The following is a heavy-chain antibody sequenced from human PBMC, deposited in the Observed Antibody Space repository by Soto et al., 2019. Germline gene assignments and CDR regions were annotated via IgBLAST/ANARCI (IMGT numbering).Heavy chain of an antibody. CDR1: GGSISSGGYY. CDR2: IYYSGST. D-gene: IGHD3-16*01. V-gene: IGHV4-31*03. CDR3: ARAWVGYVRAIWFDP. Sequence: QVQLQESGPGLVKPSQTLSLTCTVSGGSISSGGYYWSWIRQPPGKGLEWIGYIYYSGSTYYNPSLKSRVTISVDTSKNQFSLKLSSVTAADTAVYYCARAWVGYVRAIWFDPWGQGTLVTVSS. J-gene: IGHJ5*02.